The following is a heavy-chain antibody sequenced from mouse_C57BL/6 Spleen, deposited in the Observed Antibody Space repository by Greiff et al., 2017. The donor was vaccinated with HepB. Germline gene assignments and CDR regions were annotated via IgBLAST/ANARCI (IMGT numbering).Heavy chain of an antibody. J-gene: IGHJ1*03. V-gene: IGHV1-64*01. D-gene: IGHD3-2*02. CDR3: ARVTAQRYFDV. CDR2: IHPNSGST. Sequence: QVHVKQPGAELVKPGASVKLSCKASGYTFTSYWMHWVKQRPGQGLEWIGMIHPNSGSTNYNEKFKSKATLTVDKSSSTAYMQLSSLTSEDSAVYYCARVTAQRYFDVWGTGTTVTVSS. CDR1: GYTFTSYW.